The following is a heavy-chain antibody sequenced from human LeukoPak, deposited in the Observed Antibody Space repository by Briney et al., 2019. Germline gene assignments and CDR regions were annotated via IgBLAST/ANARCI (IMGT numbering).Heavy chain of an antibody. J-gene: IGHJ4*02. CDR3: ARDYGTTLTAIDY. CDR1: GFTFSSYS. Sequence: GGSLRLSCAASGFTFSSYSMNWVRQAPGKGLEWVSSISSSSSYIYYADSVKGRFTISRDNAKNSLYLQMNSLRAEDTAVYYCARDYGTTLTAIDYWGQGTLVTVSS. CDR2: ISSSSSYI. D-gene: IGHD1-14*01. V-gene: IGHV3-21*01.